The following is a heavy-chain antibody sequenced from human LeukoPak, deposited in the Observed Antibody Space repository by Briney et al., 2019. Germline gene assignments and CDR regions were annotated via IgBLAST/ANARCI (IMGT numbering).Heavy chain of an antibody. CDR3: ARTIWVAATFFEYYYYYMDV. V-gene: IGHV4-39*07. Sequence: PSETLSLTCTVSGGSISSNNFFWGWIRQPPGKGLEWIGSIYYSGSTYYNPSLKRRVTISVDTSKNQFSLKLSSVTAADTAVYYCARTIWVAATFFEYYYYYMDVWGKGTTVTVSS. CDR1: GGSISSNNFF. J-gene: IGHJ6*03. CDR2: IYYSGST. D-gene: IGHD2-15*01.